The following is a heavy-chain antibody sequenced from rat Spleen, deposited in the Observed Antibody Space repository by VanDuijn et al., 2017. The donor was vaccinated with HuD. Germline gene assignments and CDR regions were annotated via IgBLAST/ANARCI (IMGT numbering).Heavy chain of an antibody. CDR3: ARARSDWSPDY. Sequence: EVQLVESGGGLVQPGRSLKLSCAASGFTFSDYYMAWVRQAPTKGLEWISSITPDGDYTYYPDSVKGRFTISRDNAENTVYLRMNSLRSEDTAIYYCARARSDWSPDYWGQGVMVTVSS. CDR1: GFTFSDYY. V-gene: IGHV5-25*01. D-gene: IGHD4-2*01. CDR2: ITPDGDYT. J-gene: IGHJ2*01.